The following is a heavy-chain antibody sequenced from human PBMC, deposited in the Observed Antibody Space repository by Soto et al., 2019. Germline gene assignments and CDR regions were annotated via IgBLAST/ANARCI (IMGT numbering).Heavy chain of an antibody. CDR3: ARAPGPSSTAGYYFDY. Sequence: PSETLSLTCTVSGGSISSSSNHWGWIRQPPGKGLEWIGNIYYSENTYYNPSLKSRVTISVDTSKNQFSLRLSSVTAADTAVYYCARAPGPSSTAGYYFDYWGQGTLVTVSS. CDR2: IYYSENT. CDR1: GGSISSSSNH. V-gene: IGHV4-39*01. J-gene: IGHJ4*02. D-gene: IGHD6-13*01.